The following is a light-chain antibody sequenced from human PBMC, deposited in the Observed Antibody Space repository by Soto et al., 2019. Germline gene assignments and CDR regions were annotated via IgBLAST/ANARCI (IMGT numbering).Light chain of an antibody. Sequence: DIQMTQSPSSLSASVGDTVTMTCRASQSIALSVNWYQQKPGKAPKLLIYVAFTLESGVPSRFSGSGSGTEFTLTIRSLQPDDFATYYCQHYNSYSEAFGQGTKV. CDR2: VAF. CDR1: QSIALS. V-gene: IGKV1-39*01. J-gene: IGKJ1*01. CDR3: QHYNSYSEA.